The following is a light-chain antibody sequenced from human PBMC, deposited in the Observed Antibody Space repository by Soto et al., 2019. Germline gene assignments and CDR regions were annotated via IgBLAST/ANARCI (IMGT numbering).Light chain of an antibody. CDR2: GAS. Sequence: EMVITQSPATLSVSPAERATHSCTASQSITSNLAWYQQKPGQAPRLLIYGASTRATGVPARFTGSVSETDFTLTISSLVPEDFAVYYCQHRMNWPLTFGQGTRLEIK. V-gene: IGKV3D-15*01. CDR1: QSITSN. J-gene: IGKJ5*01. CDR3: QHRMNWPLT.